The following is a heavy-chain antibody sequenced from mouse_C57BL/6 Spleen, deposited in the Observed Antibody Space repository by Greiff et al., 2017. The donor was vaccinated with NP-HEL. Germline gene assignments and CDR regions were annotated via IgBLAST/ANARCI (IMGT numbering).Heavy chain of an antibody. V-gene: IGHV1-78*01. D-gene: IGHD1-1*01. CDR3: AGYGPYYFDY. Sequence: VKLMESDAELVKPGASVKISCKASGYTFTDHTVHWMTQSPEQGLEWIGYIYPRDVGTKYNTKFKGKATLTADKSSSTAYMQLNSLTSEDSAVCFCAGYGPYYFDYWGQGTTLTVSS. CDR1: GYTFTDHT. CDR2: IYPRDVGT. J-gene: IGHJ2*01.